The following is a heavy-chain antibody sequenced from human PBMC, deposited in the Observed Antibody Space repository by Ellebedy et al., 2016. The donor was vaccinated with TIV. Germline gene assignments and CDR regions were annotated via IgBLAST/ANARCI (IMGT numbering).Heavy chain of an antibody. V-gene: IGHV1-18*04. CDR3: ARVEEWELLAAFDY. CDR1: GYTFTSYG. Sequence: ASVKVSCXASGYTFTSYGISWVRQAPGQGLEWMGWISAYNGNTNYAQKLQGRVTMTTDTSTSTAYMELRSLRSEDTAVYYCARVEEWELLAAFDYWGQGTLVTVSS. J-gene: IGHJ4*02. D-gene: IGHD1-26*01. CDR2: ISAYNGNT.